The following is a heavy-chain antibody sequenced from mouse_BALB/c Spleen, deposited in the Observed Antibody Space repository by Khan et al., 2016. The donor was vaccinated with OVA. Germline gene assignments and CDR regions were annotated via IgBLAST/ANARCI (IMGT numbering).Heavy chain of an antibody. Sequence: QVQLQQSGAELVRPGASVKLSCKASGYTFTSYWMNWVRQRPRQDLEWIGKINPSDSESHYNQMFKDKATLTVDKSSGTAYMQLSSLTSEDSAVYYCARREKYGYDPSWFAYWGQGTLVTVSA. V-gene: IGHV1-52*01. CDR2: INPSDSES. CDR3: ARREKYGYDPSWFAY. D-gene: IGHD2-2*01. CDR1: GYTFTSYW. J-gene: IGHJ3*01.